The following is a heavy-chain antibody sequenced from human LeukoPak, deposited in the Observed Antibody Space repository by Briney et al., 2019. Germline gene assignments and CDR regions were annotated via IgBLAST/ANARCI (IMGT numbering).Heavy chain of an antibody. J-gene: IGHJ4*02. Sequence: GGSLPLSCAASGFTFNGYTMHWVRQAPEKGLEWVSLISGDGAVTSYVDSVKGRFTISRDNSKKSLYLQMNSLRTEDSALYYCAKERQGDWALDYWGQGALVTVSS. D-gene: IGHD3-9*01. CDR2: ISGDGAVT. CDR1: GFTFNGYT. CDR3: AKERQGDWALDY. V-gene: IGHV3-43*01.